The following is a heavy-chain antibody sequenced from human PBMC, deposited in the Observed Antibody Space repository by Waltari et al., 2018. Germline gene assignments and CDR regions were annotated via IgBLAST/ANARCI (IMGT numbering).Heavy chain of an antibody. CDR1: GYTFTGYF. CDR3: ATWRENAFDV. Sequence: QVQLVQSGAEMKKRGASVKVSCEASGYTFTGYFIHWVRQAPGQGLEWMVRINPNSGGTNYAQKFQGRVTLTRDKSINTAYMDLIRLTSDDTGMYYCATWRENAFDVWGQGTMVTVST. J-gene: IGHJ3*01. CDR2: INPNSGGT. V-gene: IGHV1-2*05. D-gene: IGHD1-1*01.